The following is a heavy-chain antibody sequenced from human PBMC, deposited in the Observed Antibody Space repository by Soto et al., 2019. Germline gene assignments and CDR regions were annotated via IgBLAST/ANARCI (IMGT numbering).Heavy chain of an antibody. CDR3: VRNSDYDFWSGFLY. CDR2: VSGSGVTT. D-gene: IGHD3-3*01. J-gene: IGHJ4*02. Sequence: VGSLRLSCAASGFTFNTFTMTWVRQAPGKGLEWVSSVSGSGVTTKYADPVKGRFTISRDNSKNTLYLQLNTLTAEDTAVYYCVRNSDYDFWSGFLYWGQGAQVTVSS. V-gene: IGHV3-23*01. CDR1: GFTFNTFT.